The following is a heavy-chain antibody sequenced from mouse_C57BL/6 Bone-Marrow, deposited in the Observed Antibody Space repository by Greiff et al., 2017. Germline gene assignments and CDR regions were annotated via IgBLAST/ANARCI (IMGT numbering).Heavy chain of an antibody. Sequence: QVQLQQSGPELVKPGASVKLSCKASGYTFTSYDINWVKQRPGQGLEWIGWIYPRDGSTEYNEKFKGKATLTVDTSSSTAYMELHSLTSEDSAVYFCARLDFDCSSVDCYFGVWGTGTTVTVSS. J-gene: IGHJ1*03. D-gene: IGHD1-1*01. CDR3: ARLDFDCSSVDCYFGV. CDR1: GYTFTSYD. CDR2: IYPRDGST. V-gene: IGHV1-85*01.